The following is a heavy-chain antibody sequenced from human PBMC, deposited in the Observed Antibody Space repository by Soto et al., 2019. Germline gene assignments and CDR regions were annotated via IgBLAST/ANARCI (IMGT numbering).Heavy chain of an antibody. Sequence: QVHLRESGPGLVKPSGTLSLTCAVSGGSISSSDWWNWVRPPPGKGLEWIGEVSHAGNTIYNPFLKSRVLISVDNSRNEFSLTLISVTAADTAVYYCARDFKAPNDAWAFDSWGQGSLVTVSS. CDR1: GGSISSSDW. J-gene: IGHJ4*02. CDR2: VSHAGNT. D-gene: IGHD1-1*01. V-gene: IGHV4-4*02. CDR3: ARDFKAPNDAWAFDS.